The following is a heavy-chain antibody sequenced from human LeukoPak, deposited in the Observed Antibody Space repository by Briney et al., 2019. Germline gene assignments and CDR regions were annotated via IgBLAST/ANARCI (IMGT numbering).Heavy chain of an antibody. CDR1: GYTFTSYG. CDR2: ISAYNGNT. Sequence: ASVKVSCKASGYTFTSYGISWVRQAPGQGLEWMGWISAYNGNTNYAQKLQGRVTMTTDTSTSTAYTELRSLRSDDTAVYYCARDPGYSGSYQSVGVFDYWGQGTLVTVSS. J-gene: IGHJ4*02. V-gene: IGHV1-18*01. D-gene: IGHD1-26*01. CDR3: ARDPGYSGSYQSVGVFDY.